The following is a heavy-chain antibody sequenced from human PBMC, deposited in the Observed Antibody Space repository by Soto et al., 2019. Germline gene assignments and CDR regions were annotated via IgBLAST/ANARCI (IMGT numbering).Heavy chain of an antibody. D-gene: IGHD3-16*01. J-gene: IGHJ4*02. V-gene: IGHV3-74*03. CDR1: CFSPSPYW. CDR2: LSSDGFGA. Sequence: PGGSLRLSCASSCFSPSPYWMHWVRQVPGRGLEWVARLSSDGFGAAYADSVKGRFFISRDIARNTLSLQMNSLRADDTAVYYCARDLGGPDYWGRGTSVTVSS. CDR3: ARDLGGPDY.